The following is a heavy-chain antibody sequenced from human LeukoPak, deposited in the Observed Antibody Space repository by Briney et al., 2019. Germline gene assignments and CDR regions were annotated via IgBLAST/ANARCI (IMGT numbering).Heavy chain of an antibody. CDR3: AKGGSWSGDP. CDR1: GFTFSTYA. CDR2: LSNTGDSP. D-gene: IGHD2-15*01. Sequence: PGGSLRLSCTASGFTFSTYAMSWVRQAPGKGLEWVSGLSNTGDSPYYADSVKGRFTISRDNSKNTLYLQMNSLRPEDTAVYYCAKGGSWSGDPWGQGTLVTVSS. V-gene: IGHV3-23*01. J-gene: IGHJ5*02.